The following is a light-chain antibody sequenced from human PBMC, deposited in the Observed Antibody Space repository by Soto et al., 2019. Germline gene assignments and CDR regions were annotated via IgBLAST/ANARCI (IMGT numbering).Light chain of an antibody. CDR2: GAS. CDR3: QKYNPAPWT. J-gene: IGKJ1*01. CDR1: QGIGKY. Sequence: DTPMTQSPSSLSASVGDRITITCRASQGIGKYLAWYQLKAGKVPRLLIYGASSLVSGVPSRFSASGSGTDFTLTISGLQPEDFATYYCQKYNPAPWTFGPGTKV. V-gene: IGKV1-27*01.